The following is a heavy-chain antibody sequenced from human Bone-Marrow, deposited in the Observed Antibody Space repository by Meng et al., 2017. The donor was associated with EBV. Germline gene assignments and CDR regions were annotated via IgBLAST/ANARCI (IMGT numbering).Heavy chain of an antibody. J-gene: IGHJ5*02. Sequence: SRAEWKKPGSSVKVSCKVSGDTFGYYTISWVRQAPGQGPEWMGGIIPSYGTTSYAQKFQGRVTISADESTTTAYMELRSLTLDDTAVYYCARESPDRSTDPWGQGTLVTVSS. CDR3: ARESPDRSTDP. CDR1: GDTFGYYT. V-gene: IGHV1-69*01. CDR2: IIPSYGTT.